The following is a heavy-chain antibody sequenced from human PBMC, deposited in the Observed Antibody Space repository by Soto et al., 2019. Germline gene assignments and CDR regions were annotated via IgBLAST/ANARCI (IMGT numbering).Heavy chain of an antibody. Sequence: LRLSCAASEFTFTYAWMSWVRQALGKGLEWVGRIKSKTDGGTTDYAAPVKGRFTISRDESQNTLYLQMNSLKTEDTAVYYCTSLYYGHWGQGTLVTVSS. J-gene: IGHJ4*02. CDR2: IKSKTDGGTT. D-gene: IGHD3-16*02. CDR3: TSLYYGH. CDR1: EFTFTYAW. V-gene: IGHV3-15*01.